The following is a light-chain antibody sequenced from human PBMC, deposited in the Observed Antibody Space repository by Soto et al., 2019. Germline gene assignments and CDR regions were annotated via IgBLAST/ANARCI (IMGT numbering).Light chain of an antibody. CDR3: QEYNTWPWT. CDR2: GAS. Sequence: EIVMTQSPATLSVSPGERATLSCRASQSISNKLVWYQQKLGQAPRLLIYGASTRATGIPARFSGSGSGTEFTLTISSLQSEDFAVYYCQEYNTWPWTFGQGTKVEFK. V-gene: IGKV3-15*01. CDR1: QSISNK. J-gene: IGKJ1*01.